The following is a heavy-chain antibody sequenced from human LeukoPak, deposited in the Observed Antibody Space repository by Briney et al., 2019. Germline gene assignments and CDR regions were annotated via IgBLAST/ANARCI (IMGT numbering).Heavy chain of an antibody. D-gene: IGHD6-13*01. Sequence: GGSLRLSCAASGFSFSGYSMNWVRQAPWKGLEWVSSISGSSSFIYYSDSVKGRFTISRDNAKNSLYLQMNSLRAEDTAVYYCARDLRGIAAAGSSFEYWGQGTLVTVSS. J-gene: IGHJ4*02. CDR1: GFSFSGYS. CDR2: ISGSSSFI. V-gene: IGHV3-21*01. CDR3: ARDLRGIAAAGSSFEY.